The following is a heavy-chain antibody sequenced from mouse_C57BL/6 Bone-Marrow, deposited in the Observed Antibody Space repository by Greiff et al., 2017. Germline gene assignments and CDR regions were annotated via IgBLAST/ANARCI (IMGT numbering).Heavy chain of an antibody. V-gene: IGHV2-9-1*01. CDR1: GFSLTSYA. D-gene: IGHD2-5*01. Sequence: VKLMESGPGLVAPSQSLSITCTVSGFSLTSYAISWVRQPPGKGLEWLGVIWTGGGTNYNSALKSRLSISKDNSKSQVFLKMNSLQTDDTARYYCARKSYSNYVDWYFDVWGTGTTVTVSS. CDR3: ARKSYSNYVDWYFDV. J-gene: IGHJ1*03. CDR2: IWTGGGT.